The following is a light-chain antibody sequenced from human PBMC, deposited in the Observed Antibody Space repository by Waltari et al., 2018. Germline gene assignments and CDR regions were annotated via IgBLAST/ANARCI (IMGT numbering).Light chain of an antibody. CDR2: LGS. CDR3: LQALQPPWT. CDR1: HSLVHSNGYNY. Sequence: VMTQSPLHLPVTPGEPASTSCRSSHSLVHSNGYNYLDWYLQKPGQSPQLLIYLGSTRASGVPDRFMGCRSGTDFTLTISRVQAADVGVYSGLQALQPPWTFAQRTTVEIK. V-gene: IGKV2-28*01. J-gene: IGKJ1*01.